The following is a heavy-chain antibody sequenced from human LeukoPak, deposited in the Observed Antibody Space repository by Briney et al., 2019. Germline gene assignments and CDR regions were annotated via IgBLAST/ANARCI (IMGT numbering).Heavy chain of an antibody. CDR1: GFTFSSYG. V-gene: IGHV3-33*01. CDR3: ARDPIAVAGALDV. CDR2: IWYDGSNK. D-gene: IGHD6-19*01. Sequence: GGSLRLSCAASGFTFSSYGMHWVRQAPGKGLEWVAVIWYDGSNKYYADSVKGRFTISRDNSKNTLYLQMNSLRAEDTAVYYCARDPIAVAGALDVWGQGTTVTVSS. J-gene: IGHJ6*02.